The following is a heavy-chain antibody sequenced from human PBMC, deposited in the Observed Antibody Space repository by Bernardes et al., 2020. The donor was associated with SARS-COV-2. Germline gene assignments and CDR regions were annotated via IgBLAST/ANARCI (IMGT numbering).Heavy chain of an antibody. J-gene: IGHJ6*03. CDR2: INPNSGGT. CDR1: GYTFTGYY. V-gene: IGHV1-2*02. D-gene: IGHD3-3*01. CDR3: ARGVTNYDFWSGYTYYYMDV. Sequence: ASVKVSCKASGYTFTGYYMHWVRQAPGQGLEWMGWINPNSGGTNYAQKFQGRVTMTRDTSISTAYMELSRLRSDDTAVYYCARGVTNYDFWSGYTYYYMDVWGKGTTVTVSS.